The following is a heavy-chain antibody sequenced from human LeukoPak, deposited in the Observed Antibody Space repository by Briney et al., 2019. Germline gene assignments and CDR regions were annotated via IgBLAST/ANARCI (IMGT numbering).Heavy chain of an antibody. CDR1: GGSISSYY. J-gene: IGHJ4*02. Sequence: TSETLSLTCTVSGGSISSYYWSWIRQPAGKGLESIGHISTSGSTNYNPSLKSRVTMSVDTSKNQFSLKLSSVTAADTAVYYCARGQTEDYGDYYFDYWGQGTLVTVSS. D-gene: IGHD4-17*01. CDR2: ISTSGST. CDR3: ARGQTEDYGDYYFDY. V-gene: IGHV4-4*07.